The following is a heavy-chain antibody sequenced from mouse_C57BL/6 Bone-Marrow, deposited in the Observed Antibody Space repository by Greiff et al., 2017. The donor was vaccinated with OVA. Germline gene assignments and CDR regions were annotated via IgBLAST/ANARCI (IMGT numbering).Heavy chain of an antibody. CDR1: GYTFTSYW. CDR3: AREGSSGSHDY. D-gene: IGHD3-2*02. CDR2: IDPSDSET. J-gene: IGHJ2*01. V-gene: IGHV1-52*01. Sequence: QVQLQQPGAELVRPGSSVKLSCKASGYTFTSYWMHWVKQRPIQGLEWIGNIDPSDSETHYNQKFKDKATLTVDKSSSTAYMQLSSLTSEDSAVDYCAREGSSGSHDYWGQGTTLTVSS.